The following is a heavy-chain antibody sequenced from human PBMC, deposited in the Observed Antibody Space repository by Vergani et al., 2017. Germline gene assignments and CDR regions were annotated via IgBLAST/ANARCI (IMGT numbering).Heavy chain of an antibody. CDR1: GGSISSSSYY. CDR3: AREGQAYSSSWYYRQHWFDP. J-gene: IGHJ5*02. D-gene: IGHD6-13*01. V-gene: IGHV4-39*02. CDR2: IYYSGST. Sequence: QLQLQESGPGLVKPSETLSLTCTVSGGSISSSSYYWGWIRQPPGKGLEWIGSIYYSGSTYYNPSLKSRVTISVDTSKNQFSLKLSSVTAADTAVYYCAREGQAYSSSWYYRQHWFDPWGQGTLVTVSS.